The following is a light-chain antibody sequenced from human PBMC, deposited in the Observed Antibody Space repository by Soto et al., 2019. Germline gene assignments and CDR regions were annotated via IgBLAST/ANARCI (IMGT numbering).Light chain of an antibody. J-gene: IGLJ1*01. V-gene: IGLV1-44*01. CDR3: AAWDDSHNVLDV. CDR2: RDN. CDR1: RSNIGSNT. Sequence: QSVLTQPPSVSGTPGQRVTVSCSGGRSNIGSNTVHWYQQLPGAAPKLLIYRDNQRPSGVPDRFAASKSGTSASLAISGLQSEDEGDYYCAAWDDSHNVLDVFGTGTKVTAL.